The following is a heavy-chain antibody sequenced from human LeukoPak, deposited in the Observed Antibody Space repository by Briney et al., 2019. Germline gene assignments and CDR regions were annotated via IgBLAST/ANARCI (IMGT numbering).Heavy chain of an antibody. D-gene: IGHD6-19*01. V-gene: IGHV3-23*01. Sequence: GGSLRRSCAASGFYFSTYAMSWVRQAPGKGLEWVSGISGSGGSTYYADSVKGRFTMSRDNSKKTLYLHMNSLRAADTAVYYCAKDPDYSSGWPHYFDYWGQGAVVTVSS. CDR1: GFYFSTYA. CDR2: ISGSGGST. CDR3: AKDPDYSSGWPHYFDY. J-gene: IGHJ4*02.